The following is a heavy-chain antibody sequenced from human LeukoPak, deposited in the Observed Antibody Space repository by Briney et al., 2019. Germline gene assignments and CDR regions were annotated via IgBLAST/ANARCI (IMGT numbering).Heavy chain of an antibody. CDR3: ARAAALDAFDT. D-gene: IGHD2-2*01. V-gene: IGHV4-59*01. Sequence: SETLSLTCTVSGGSISSYYWSWIRQPPGKGLEWIGYIYYSGSTNYNPSLKSRVTISVDTSKNQFSLKLSSVTAADTAVYYCARAAALDAFDTWGQGTMVTVSS. CDR2: IYYSGST. CDR1: GGSISSYY. J-gene: IGHJ3*02.